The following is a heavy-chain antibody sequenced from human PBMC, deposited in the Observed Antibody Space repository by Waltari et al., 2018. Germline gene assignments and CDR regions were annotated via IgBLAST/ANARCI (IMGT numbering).Heavy chain of an antibody. CDR3: AKDSGPLYYYDSSGYIDY. J-gene: IGHJ4*02. D-gene: IGHD3-22*01. V-gene: IGHV3-33*06. CDR1: GFTFSSYG. CDR2: IWYDGSNK. Sequence: QVQLVESGGGVVQPGRSLRLSCAASGFTFSSYGMHWVRQAPGKGLEWVAVIWYDGSNKYYADSVKGRFTSSRDNSKNTLYLQMNSLRAEDTAVYYCAKDSGPLYYYDSSGYIDYWGQGTLVTVSS.